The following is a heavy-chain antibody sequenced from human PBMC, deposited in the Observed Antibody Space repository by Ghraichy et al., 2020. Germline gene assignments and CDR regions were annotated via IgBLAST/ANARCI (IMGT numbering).Heavy chain of an antibody. D-gene: IGHD1-26*01. CDR3: ARGDQVGASPFDY. CDR1: GFAFSDTW. V-gene: IGHV3-74*01. J-gene: IGHJ4*02. CDR2: INGDGSRT. Sequence: GGSLRLSCVASGFAFSDTWMHWVRQTPGTGLVWVSRINGDGSRTNYADSAEGQFTISRDNVKNTLYLQMNSLRAEDTAVYYCARGDQVGASPFDYWGQGTLVTVSS.